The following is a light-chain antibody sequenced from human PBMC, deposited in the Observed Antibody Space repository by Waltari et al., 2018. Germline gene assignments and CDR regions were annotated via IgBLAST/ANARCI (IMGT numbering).Light chain of an antibody. CDR1: SSDVGAYNY. J-gene: IGLJ2*01. CDR2: EVT. CDR3: SSYAGSNKGV. Sequence: QSALTQPPSASGSPGQSVTISCTGTSSDVGAYNYVSWYQQHPGKAPKLIIYEVTKRPSGVPDRFSGSKSGNTASLTVSGLQAEDEADYYCSSYAGSNKGVFGGGTHLTVL. V-gene: IGLV2-8*01.